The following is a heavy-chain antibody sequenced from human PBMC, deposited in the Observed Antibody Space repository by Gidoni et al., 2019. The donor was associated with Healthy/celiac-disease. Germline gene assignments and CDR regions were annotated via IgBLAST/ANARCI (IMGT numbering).Heavy chain of an antibody. CDR1: GFTLDDYT. CDR2: ISWDGGST. J-gene: IGHJ6*02. Sequence: EVQLVESGGVVVKPGGSLRLSCAAAGFTLDDYTMNWVRQAPGKGLEWVSLISWDGGSTYYADSVKGRFTISRDNSKNSLYLQMNSLRTEDTALYYCAKGDWVSDYYGMDVWGQGTTVTVSS. V-gene: IGHV3-43*01. CDR3: AKGDWVSDYYGMDV. D-gene: IGHD2-21*01.